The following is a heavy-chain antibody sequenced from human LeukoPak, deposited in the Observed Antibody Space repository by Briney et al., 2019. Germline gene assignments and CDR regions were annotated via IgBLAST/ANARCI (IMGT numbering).Heavy chain of an antibody. CDR3: AKDLPPFRYHCSGGSCYSGGKVGYFDY. V-gene: IGHV3-30*02. J-gene: IGHJ4*02. CDR2: IRYDGSNK. CDR1: GFTFSSYG. Sequence: GGSLRLSCAASGFTFSSYGMHWVRQAPGKGLEWVAFIRYDGSNKYYADSVKGRFTISRDNSKNTLYLQMNGLRAEDTAVYYCAKDLPPFRYHCSGGSCYSGGKVGYFDYWGQGTLVTVSS. D-gene: IGHD2-15*01.